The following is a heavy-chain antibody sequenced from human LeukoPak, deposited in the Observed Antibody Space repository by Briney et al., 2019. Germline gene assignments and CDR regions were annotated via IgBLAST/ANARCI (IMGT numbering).Heavy chain of an antibody. CDR3: ARVIQQWLVLFDY. CDR2: ISAYNGIT. CDR1: GYTFTSYG. Sequence: ASVKVSCKASGYTFTSYGISWVRQAPGQGLEWMGWISAYNGITNYAPKLQGRVTMITDKFVSTAYMELRSLSSDDTAVYYCARVIQQWLVLFDYWGQGTLVTVSS. V-gene: IGHV1-18*01. D-gene: IGHD6-19*01. J-gene: IGHJ4*02.